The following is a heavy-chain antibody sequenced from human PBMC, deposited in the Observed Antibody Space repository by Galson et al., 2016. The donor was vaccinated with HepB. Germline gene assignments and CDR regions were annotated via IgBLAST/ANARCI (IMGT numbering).Heavy chain of an antibody. CDR1: GFTFSSYA. D-gene: IGHD6-13*01. CDR2: VSGSDDYST. CDR3: AGQYSSTWASFVY. Sequence: SLRLSCAASGFTFSSYALSWVRQAPGKGLEWVSAVSGSDDYSTYYADSVKGRFTISRDNSKSTMYLQMKSLTVEDTALYYCAGQYSSTWASFVYWGQGTMVTVSS. J-gene: IGHJ4*02. V-gene: IGHV3-23*01.